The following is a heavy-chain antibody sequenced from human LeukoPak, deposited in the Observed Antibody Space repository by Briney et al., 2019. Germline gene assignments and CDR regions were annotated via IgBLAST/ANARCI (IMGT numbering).Heavy chain of an antibody. CDR3: ARGGYYDFWSGYYATN. D-gene: IGHD3-3*01. CDR2: INPNSGGT. CDR1: GYTFTGYY. J-gene: IGHJ4*02. V-gene: IGHV1-2*02. Sequence: GASVKVSCKASGYTFTGYYMHWVRQAPGQGLEWMGWINPNSGGTNYAQKFQGRVTMTRDTSISTAYMELSRLRSDDTAVYYCARGGYYDFWSGYYATNWGQGTLVTVSS.